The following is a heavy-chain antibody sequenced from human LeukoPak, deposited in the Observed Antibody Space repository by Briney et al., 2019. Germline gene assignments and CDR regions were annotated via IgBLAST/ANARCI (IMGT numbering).Heavy chain of an antibody. CDR3: AREDYYGSGDFDY. Sequence: GGSLRLFRAASGFTLCRFAIRLGRPAPGERLEGVANIEQDVSEKYYVESVKGLFTISRDNTKNALYLQIISLRAEDTAVYYCAREDYYGSGDFDYWGQGALVTVSS. J-gene: IGHJ4*02. V-gene: IGHV3-7*01. D-gene: IGHD3-10*01. CDR1: GFTLCRFA. CDR2: IEQDVSEK.